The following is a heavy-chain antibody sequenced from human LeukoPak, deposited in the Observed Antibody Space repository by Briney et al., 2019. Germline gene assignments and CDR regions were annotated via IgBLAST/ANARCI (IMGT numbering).Heavy chain of an antibody. CDR3: ARSPARLVWFGELAGYFDL. CDR1: GFTFSSYE. Sequence: GGSLRLSCSTSGFTFSSYEMHWVRQAPGKGLEWVACISNSDDSAYYADSVKGRFTISRDNAKNSVDLQMSSLRGEDTAVYYAARSPARLVWFGELAGYFDLWGRGTLVTVSS. V-gene: IGHV3-48*03. D-gene: IGHD3-10*01. CDR2: ISNSDDSA. J-gene: IGHJ2*01.